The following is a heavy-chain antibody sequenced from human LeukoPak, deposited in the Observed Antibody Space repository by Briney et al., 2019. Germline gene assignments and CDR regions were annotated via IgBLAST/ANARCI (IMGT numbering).Heavy chain of an antibody. CDR1: GFTFSDYY. CDR3: ARRGYDILTGYYRYYFDY. Sequence: GGSLRLSCAASGFTFSDYYMSWIRQAPGKGLEWVSYISSSGSTIYYADSVKGRFTISRDNAKNSLYLQMSSLRAEDTAVYYCARRGYDILTGYYRYYFDYWGQGTPVTVSS. J-gene: IGHJ4*02. V-gene: IGHV3-11*01. CDR2: ISSSGSTI. D-gene: IGHD3-9*01.